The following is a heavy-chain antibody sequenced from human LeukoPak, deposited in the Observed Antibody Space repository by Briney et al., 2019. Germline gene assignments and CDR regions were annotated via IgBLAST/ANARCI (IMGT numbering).Heavy chain of an antibody. J-gene: IGHJ5*02. CDR1: GFTFRDYA. CDR3: ARGSGTFDGAFDP. D-gene: IGHD1-26*01. Sequence: RAGGSLRLSCAASGFTFRDYAMHWVRQAPGKGLEWVAVIWFDGSDEYYADPVKGRFTISRDNSKNTLFPLMNSLRADDTAAYYCARGSGTFDGAFDPWGQGTLVTVSS. CDR2: IWFDGSDE. V-gene: IGHV3-33*01.